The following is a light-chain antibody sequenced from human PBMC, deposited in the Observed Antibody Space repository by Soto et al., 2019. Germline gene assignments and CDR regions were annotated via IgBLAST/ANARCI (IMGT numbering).Light chain of an antibody. V-gene: IGKV4-1*01. CDR2: WAS. Sequence: DIVMTQSPDSLAVSLGERATINCKSSQSVLFSSNNKNYLAWYQQKPGQPPKLLIYWASTRESGVPDRFSGSGSGTDFTLTISSLQAEDAAVYHCQQDYSTPSPTFGGGTKVEIK. CDR1: QSVLFSSNNKNY. J-gene: IGKJ4*01. CDR3: QQDYSTPSPT.